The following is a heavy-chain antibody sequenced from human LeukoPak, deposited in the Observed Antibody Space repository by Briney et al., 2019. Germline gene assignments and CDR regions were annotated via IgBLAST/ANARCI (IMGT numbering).Heavy chain of an antibody. CDR2: ISGSGGTT. CDR1: GFTFSSYA. V-gene: IGHV3-23*01. D-gene: IGHD3-10*01. CDR3: AKSFYYDSGSYSGDY. J-gene: IGHJ4*02. Sequence: PGGSLRLSCAASGFTFSSYAMSWVRQAPGKGLEWVSAISGSGGTTYYADSVKGRFTISRDCSKNTLYLQMNSLRAEDTAVYFCAKSFYYDSGSYSGDYWGQGTLVTVSS.